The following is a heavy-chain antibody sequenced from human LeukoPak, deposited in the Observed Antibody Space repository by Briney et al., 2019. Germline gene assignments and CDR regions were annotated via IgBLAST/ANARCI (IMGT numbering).Heavy chain of an antibody. Sequence: SVKVSCKASGGTFSSYAISWVRQAPGQGLEWMGRIIPILGIANYAQKFQGRVTITADKSTSTAYMELSSLRSEDTAVYYCAGGSTSDSFDYWGQGTLVTVSS. J-gene: IGHJ4*02. CDR3: AGGSTSDSFDY. CDR1: GGTFSSYA. D-gene: IGHD2-2*01. CDR2: IIPILGIA. V-gene: IGHV1-69*04.